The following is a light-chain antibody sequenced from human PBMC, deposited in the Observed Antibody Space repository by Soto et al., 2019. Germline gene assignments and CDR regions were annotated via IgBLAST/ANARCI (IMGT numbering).Light chain of an antibody. CDR1: QSVSSN. CDR3: QQYNNWPPST. J-gene: IGKJ5*01. V-gene: IGKV3-15*01. CDR2: GAS. Sequence: ELVMTQSPDTLSVSPGERATLSCRASQSVSSNLAWYQHKAGQAPRLLIHGASTRATGIPARFSGSGSGTEFTLTISSLQSEDFAVYYCQQYNNWPPSTFGQGTRLEIK.